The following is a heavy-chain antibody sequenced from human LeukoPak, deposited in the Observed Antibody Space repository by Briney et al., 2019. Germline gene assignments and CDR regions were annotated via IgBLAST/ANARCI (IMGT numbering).Heavy chain of an antibody. CDR2: IHSSGAT. Sequence: GGSLRLSCAASGFTGSNNYVSWVRQAPGMGLEWVSAIHSSGATCYADSVNGRFTISRDNSKNTLYLQMNSLRAEDTAVYYCAKTSYGDYAPYYFDYWGQGTLVTVSS. CDR1: GFTGSNNY. D-gene: IGHD4-17*01. J-gene: IGHJ4*02. CDR3: AKTSYGDYAPYYFDY. V-gene: IGHV3-66*03.